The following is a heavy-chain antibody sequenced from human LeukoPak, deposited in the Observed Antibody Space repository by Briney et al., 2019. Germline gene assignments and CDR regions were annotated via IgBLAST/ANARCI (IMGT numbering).Heavy chain of an antibody. CDR2: ISAYNGNT. Sequence: ASVKVSCKASGYTFTSYGISWVRQAPGQGLEWMGWISAYNGNTNYAQKLQGRVTMTTDTSTSTAYMELRSLRSDDTAVYYCARVTGYMVEDFLDYWGQGTLVTVSS. D-gene: IGHD6-13*01. CDR3: ARVTGYMVEDFLDY. CDR1: GYTFTSYG. J-gene: IGHJ4*02. V-gene: IGHV1-18*01.